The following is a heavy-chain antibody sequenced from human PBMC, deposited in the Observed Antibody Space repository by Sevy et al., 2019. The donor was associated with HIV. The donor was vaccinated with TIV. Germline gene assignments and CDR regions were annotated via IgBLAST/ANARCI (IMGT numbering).Heavy chain of an antibody. CDR2: INPSGGYT. CDR1: GYTFTSYY. J-gene: IGHJ5*02. CDR3: AREGSSSAKCTWFDP. Sequence: ASVKVSCKASGYTFTSYYMHWVRQAPGQGLEWMGIINPSGGYTTYAQKFQGRVTMTRDTSTSTVYMELSSLRSEDTAVYYWAREGSSSAKCTWFDPWGQGTLVTVSS. V-gene: IGHV1-46*03. D-gene: IGHD6-6*01.